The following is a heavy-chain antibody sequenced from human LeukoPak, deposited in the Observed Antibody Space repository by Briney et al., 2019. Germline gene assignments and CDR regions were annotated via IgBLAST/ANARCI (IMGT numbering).Heavy chain of an antibody. J-gene: IGHJ6*02. CDR3: AKAPRAAAGTYNGMDV. Sequence: PGGSLRPSCAASGFTFSSYAMSWVRQAPGKGLEWVSAISGSGGSTYYADSVKGRFTISRDNSKNTLYLQMNSLRAEDTAVYYCAKAPRAAAGTYNGMDVWGQGTTATVSS. CDR2: ISGSGGST. CDR1: GFTFSSYA. V-gene: IGHV3-23*01. D-gene: IGHD6-13*01.